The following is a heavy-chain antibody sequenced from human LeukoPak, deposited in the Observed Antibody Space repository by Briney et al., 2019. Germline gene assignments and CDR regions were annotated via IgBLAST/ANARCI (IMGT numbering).Heavy chain of an antibody. Sequence: GGSLRLSCAASGFTFSSYGIHWVRQAPGKGLEWVAVVSADGSIKYYADSGKGRFTISRDTSKNTVYLQMNSLGTEDTAFYYCARGYSSSWLGYFDYWGQGTLVSVSA. CDR3: ARGYSSSWLGYFDY. CDR1: GFTFSSYG. J-gene: IGHJ4*02. D-gene: IGHD6-13*01. CDR2: VSADGSIK. V-gene: IGHV3-30*03.